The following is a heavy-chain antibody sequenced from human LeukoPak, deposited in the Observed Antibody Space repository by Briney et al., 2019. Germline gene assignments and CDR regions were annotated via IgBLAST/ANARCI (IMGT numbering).Heavy chain of an antibody. J-gene: IGHJ6*03. CDR3: AKVGSSSGGGYYYYYMDV. Sequence: GGSLRLSCTASRFTFSNYGMHWVRQAPGKGLEWVAFIRYDGSNKYYADSVKGRFTISRDNSKNTLYLQMNSLRAEDTAVYYCAKVGSSSGGGYYYYYMDVWGKGTTVTVSS. D-gene: IGHD6-6*01. V-gene: IGHV3-30*02. CDR2: IRYDGSNK. CDR1: RFTFSNYG.